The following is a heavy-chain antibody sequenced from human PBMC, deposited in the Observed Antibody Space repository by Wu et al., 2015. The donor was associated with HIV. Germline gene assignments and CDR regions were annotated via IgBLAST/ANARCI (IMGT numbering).Heavy chain of an antibody. CDR1: GYTFTSYD. D-gene: IGHD2-21*01. CDR3: ARGPLVGEMTEWGFDY. Sequence: QVQLVQSGAEVKKPGASVKVSCKASGYTFTSYDINWVRQATGQGLEWMGWMNPNSGNTGYAQKFQGRVTMTRNTSISTAYMELSSLRSEDTAVYYCARGPLVGEMTEWGFDYWGQGTLVTVSS. CDR2: MNPNSGNT. J-gene: IGHJ4*02. V-gene: IGHV1-8*01.